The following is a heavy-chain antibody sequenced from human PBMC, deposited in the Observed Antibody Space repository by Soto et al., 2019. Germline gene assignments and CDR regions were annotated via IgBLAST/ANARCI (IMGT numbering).Heavy chain of an antibody. J-gene: IGHJ6*02. Sequence: PGGSLRLFCAASGFTFSSYGMHWVRQAPGKGLEWVAVISYDGSNKYYADSVKGRFTISRDNSKNTLYLQMNSLRAEDTAVYYCANIARAPTSHRYYYYGMDVWGQGTTVTVS. CDR3: ANIARAPTSHRYYYYGMDV. CDR2: ISYDGSNK. CDR1: GFTFSSYG. V-gene: IGHV3-30*18. D-gene: IGHD2-15*01.